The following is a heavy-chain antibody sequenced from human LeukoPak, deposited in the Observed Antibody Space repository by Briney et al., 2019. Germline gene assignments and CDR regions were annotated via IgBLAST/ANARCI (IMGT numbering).Heavy chain of an antibody. Sequence: PSETLSLTCTVPGGSISNYYWSWIRQPPGKGLEWIGYIYYSGSTNYNPSLKGRVTISVDTSKNQFSLKLSSVTAADTAVYYCARDLEAYCSSTSCPVPYWGQGTLVTVSS. J-gene: IGHJ4*02. CDR1: GGSISNYY. CDR3: ARDLEAYCSSTSCPVPY. D-gene: IGHD2-2*01. CDR2: IYYSGST. V-gene: IGHV4-59*01.